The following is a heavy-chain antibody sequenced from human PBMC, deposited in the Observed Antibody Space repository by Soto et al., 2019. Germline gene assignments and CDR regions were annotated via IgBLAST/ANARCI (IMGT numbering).Heavy chain of an antibody. CDR2: IYYSGST. CDR1: GVSISSGGYY. V-gene: IGHV4-31*03. Sequence: QVQLQESGPGLVKPSQTLSLTCTVSGVSISSGGYYWSGIRQHPGTGPAWIGYIYYSGSTYYNPSLKSRVTLSVDTSKNQFSLKLSSVTAADTAVYYCASRRPYCSGGSFYGYYFDYGGQGTLVTVSS. D-gene: IGHD2-15*01. J-gene: IGHJ4*02. CDR3: ASRRPYCSGGSFYGYYFDY.